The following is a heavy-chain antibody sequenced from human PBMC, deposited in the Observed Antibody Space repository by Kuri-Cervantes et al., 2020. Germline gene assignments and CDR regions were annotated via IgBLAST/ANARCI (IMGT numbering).Heavy chain of an antibody. CDR2: IWPDGSAT. CDR1: GFTFSNYW. CDR3: AKDLSSNWYGYFDL. V-gene: IGHV3-7*03. Sequence: GGSLRLSCVTSGFTFSNYWMSWVRQAPGQGLEWVALIWPDGSATYYLDSVKGRFTVSRDNAKNSLYLQLNSLRDEDTALYYCAKDLSSNWYGYFDLWGRGTLVTVSS. J-gene: IGHJ2*01. D-gene: IGHD6-13*01.